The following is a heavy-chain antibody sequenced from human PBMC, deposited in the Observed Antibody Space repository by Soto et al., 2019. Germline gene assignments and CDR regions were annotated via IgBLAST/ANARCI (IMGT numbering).Heavy chain of an antibody. CDR1: GFPLSTSEVS. CDR2: IYWDNDK. J-gene: IGHJ4*02. Sequence: QITLKESGPTLVKPTQTLTLTCTFSGFPLSTSEVSVGWVRQPPRKALEWLALIYWDNDKRYSPFLESRLTITKDTSKNQVVLTMTNMDPVDTATYYCGHSGQVERPHGRWGQGTLVTVSS. CDR3: GHSGQVERPHGR. D-gene: IGHD1-1*01. V-gene: IGHV2-5*02.